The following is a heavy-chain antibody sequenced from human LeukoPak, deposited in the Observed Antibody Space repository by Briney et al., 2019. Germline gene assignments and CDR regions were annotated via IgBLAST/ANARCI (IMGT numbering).Heavy chain of an antibody. Sequence: GGSLRLSCAASGFTFSKYAMSGVRQAPRKGLEWVSGISGSGSGLFYAAFLKGRFTISRDNSKTTLYLQMNSLGADDPAVYYCARDRDGTGNYPLDYWGQGTLVIVSS. J-gene: IGHJ4*02. CDR1: GFTFSKYA. D-gene: IGHD3-10*01. V-gene: IGHV3-23*01. CDR3: ARDRDGTGNYPLDY. CDR2: ISGSGSGL.